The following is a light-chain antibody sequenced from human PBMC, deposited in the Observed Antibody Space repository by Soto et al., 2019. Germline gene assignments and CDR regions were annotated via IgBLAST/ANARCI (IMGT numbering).Light chain of an antibody. CDR1: QSISSW. CDR2: EAS. V-gene: IGKV1-5*03. Sequence: IQMTQSPSTLSSSVGDRVTITCRASQSISSWLAWYQQKPGKAPKVLIYEASTLKSGVPSRFSGSGSGTEFTLTISSLQPDDFATYYCQHYNSYSEAFGQGTKVDIK. CDR3: QHYNSYSEA. J-gene: IGKJ1*01.